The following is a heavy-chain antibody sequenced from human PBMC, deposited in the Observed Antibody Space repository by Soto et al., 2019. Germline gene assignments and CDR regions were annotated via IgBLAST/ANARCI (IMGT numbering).Heavy chain of an antibody. CDR2: VSGSGGST. CDR1: GFTFSSYA. CDR3: AKGITPSYLVDY. J-gene: IGHJ4*02. Sequence: EVQLLESGGGLVQPGGSLGLSCAASGFTFSSYAMTWVRQAPGKGLEWVSTVSGSGGSTYYADSVKGRFTISRDNSKNTLYLQMNSRRAEDTALYYCAKGITPSYLVDYWGQGTLVTVSS. D-gene: IGHD3-10*01. V-gene: IGHV3-23*01.